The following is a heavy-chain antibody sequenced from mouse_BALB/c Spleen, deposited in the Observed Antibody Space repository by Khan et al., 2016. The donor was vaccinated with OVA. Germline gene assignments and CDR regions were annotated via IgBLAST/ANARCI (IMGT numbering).Heavy chain of an antibody. V-gene: IGHV3-2*02. Sequence: EVQLVESGPGLVKPSQSLSLTCTVTGYSITSDYAWNWIRQFPGNKLEWMGYISYSGRTSYNPSLKSRISVTRDTSKNQFFLQLNSVTTEDTATYCCAMVRTYWGQGTLVTVSA. CDR3: AMVRTY. D-gene: IGHD2-1*01. CDR2: ISYSGRT. CDR1: GYSITSDYA. J-gene: IGHJ3*01.